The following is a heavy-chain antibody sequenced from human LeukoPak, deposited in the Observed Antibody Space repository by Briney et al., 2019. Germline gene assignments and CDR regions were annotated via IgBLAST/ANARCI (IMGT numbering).Heavy chain of an antibody. CDR2: INHSGST. CDR3: ARGGLRYFDWLLRGTYFDY. V-gene: IGHV4-34*01. Sequence: KPSETLSLTCAVYGGSFSGYYWSWIRQPPGKGLEWIGEINHSGSTNYNPSLKSRVTISVDTSKNQFSLKLSSVTAADTAVYYCARGGLRYFDWLLRGTYFDYWGQGTLVTVSS. CDR1: GGSFSGYY. J-gene: IGHJ4*02. D-gene: IGHD3-9*01.